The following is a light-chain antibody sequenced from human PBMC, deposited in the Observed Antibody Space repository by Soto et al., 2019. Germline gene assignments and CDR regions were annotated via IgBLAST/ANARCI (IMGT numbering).Light chain of an antibody. CDR2: EVS. J-gene: IGLJ1*01. V-gene: IGLV2-8*01. CDR1: SSDVGGYNY. CDR3: SSYAGSRYV. Sequence: SALTQPPSASGSPGQSVTISCTGTSSDVGGYNYVSWYQQHPGKAPKLMIYEVSKRPSGVPDRFSGSKSGNTASLTVSGLQAEDEADYYCSSYAGSRYVFGTGTKVTVL.